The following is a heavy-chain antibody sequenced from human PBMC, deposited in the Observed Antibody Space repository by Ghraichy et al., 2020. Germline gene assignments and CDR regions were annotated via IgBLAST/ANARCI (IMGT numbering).Heavy chain of an antibody. D-gene: IGHD4-11*01. J-gene: IGHJ4*02. CDR1: GLAFSSYS. CDR3: ATTADYLYFDY. CDR2: ISSRSDYI. V-gene: IGHV3-21*01. Sequence: GGSLRLSCEACGLAFSSYSMNRIRQAVGKGLEWVSSISSRSDYIYYADSLKGRFTVSRHNADNSLFLQMNSLRAEDTAVYYCATTADYLYFDYWGQGTLVTVSS.